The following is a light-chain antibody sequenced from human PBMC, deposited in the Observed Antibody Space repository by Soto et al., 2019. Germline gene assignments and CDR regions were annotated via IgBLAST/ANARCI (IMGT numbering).Light chain of an antibody. V-gene: IGKV3-15*01. CDR1: QSINSN. Sequence: IMLLQSPATLSLTKGERATLSCTASQSINSNLAWYQQRPGQAPRLLIYGASTRATGIPARFSGSGSGTEFTLTISSLQSEDFAVYYCQQYNNWWTFGQGTKVDIK. J-gene: IGKJ1*01. CDR2: GAS. CDR3: QQYNNWWT.